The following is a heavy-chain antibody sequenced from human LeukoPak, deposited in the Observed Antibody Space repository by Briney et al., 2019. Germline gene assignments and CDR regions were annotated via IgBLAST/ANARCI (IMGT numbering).Heavy chain of an antibody. J-gene: IGHJ3*02. V-gene: IGHV1-24*01. CDR3: ATADFVVVIAPHAFGI. Sequence: ASVKVSCKVSGYTLTELSMHWVRQAPGKGLEWMGGFDPEDGETIYAQKFQGRVTMTEDTSTDTAYMELSSLRSEDTAVYYCATADFVVVIAPHAFGIWGQGTMVTVSS. CDR1: GYTLTELS. CDR2: FDPEDGET. D-gene: IGHD2-21*01.